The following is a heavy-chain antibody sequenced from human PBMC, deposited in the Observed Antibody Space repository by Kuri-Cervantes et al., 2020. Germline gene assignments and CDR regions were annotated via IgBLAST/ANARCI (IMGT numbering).Heavy chain of an antibody. J-gene: IGHJ5*02. CDR1: GFTFSSYA. CDR3: ARGGDWGSSDP. D-gene: IGHD2-21*02. V-gene: IGHV3-7*01. Sequence: GESLKISCAASGFTFSSYAMHWVRQAPGKGLEWVANIQQDGNEKYYVDSVKGRFTISRDNAKNSLYLQMNSLRAEDTAVYYCARGGDWGSSDPWGQGTLVTVSS. CDR2: IQQDGNEK.